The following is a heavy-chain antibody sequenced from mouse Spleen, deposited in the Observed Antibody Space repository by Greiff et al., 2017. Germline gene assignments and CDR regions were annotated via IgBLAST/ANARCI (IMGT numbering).Heavy chain of an antibody. V-gene: IGHV1S137*01. J-gene: IGHJ1*01. D-gene: IGHD2-10*02. CDR2: ISTYYGDA. Sequence: VKLVESGAELVRPGVSVKISCKGSGYTFTDYAMHWVKQSHAKSLEWIGVISTYYGDASYNQKFKGKATMTVDKSSSTAYMELARLTSEDSAIYYCAREGYGFWYFDVWGAGTTVTVSS. CDR1: GYTFTDYA. CDR3: AREGYGFWYFDV.